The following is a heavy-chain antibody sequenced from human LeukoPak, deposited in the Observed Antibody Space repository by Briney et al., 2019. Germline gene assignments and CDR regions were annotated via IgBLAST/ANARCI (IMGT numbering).Heavy chain of an antibody. V-gene: IGHV1-46*01. J-gene: IGHJ4*02. Sequence: ASGKVSCKASGYTFTTYYMHWVRQAPGQGLEWMGIINPSSGGTSYAQKFQGRVTLTRDASTRTVYMDLSSLRSEDTAVYYCARSDDSHGSDYWGQGTLVTVSS. D-gene: IGHD3-10*01. CDR3: ARSDDSHGSDY. CDR2: INPSSGGT. CDR1: GYTFTTYY.